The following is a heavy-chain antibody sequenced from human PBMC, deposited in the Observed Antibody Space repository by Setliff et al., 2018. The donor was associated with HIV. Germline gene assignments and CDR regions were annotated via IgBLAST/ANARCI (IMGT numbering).Heavy chain of an antibody. J-gene: IGHJ4*02. V-gene: IGHV3-74*01. CDR1: GFTFSNAW. D-gene: IGHD3-22*01. CDR3: VKGFPRRYLDSSGYYYFDY. CDR2: INSDGSST. Sequence: GGSLRLSCAASGFTFSNAWMSWVRQVPGKGLVWVSHINSDGSSTNYADSVKGRFTISRDNSKNTLYLQMNSLRAEDTAVYYCVKGFPRRYLDSSGYYYFDYWGLGTLVTVSS.